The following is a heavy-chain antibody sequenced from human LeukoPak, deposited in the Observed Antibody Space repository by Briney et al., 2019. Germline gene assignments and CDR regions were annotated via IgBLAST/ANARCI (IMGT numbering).Heavy chain of an antibody. V-gene: IGHV1-69*06. J-gene: IGHJ6*04. CDR3: ARDPGYSYGYRHLDV. CDR2: IIPIFGTA. Sequence: SVKVSCKASGYTFTSYGISWVRQAPGQGLEWMGGIIPIFGTANYAQKFQGRVTITADKSTSTAYMELSSLRSEDTAVYYCARDPGYSYGYRHLDVWGKGTTVTVSS. CDR1: GYTFTSYG. D-gene: IGHD5-18*01.